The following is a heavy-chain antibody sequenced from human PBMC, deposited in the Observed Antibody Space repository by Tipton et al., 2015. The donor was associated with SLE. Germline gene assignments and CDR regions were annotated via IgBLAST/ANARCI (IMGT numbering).Heavy chain of an antibody. D-gene: IGHD2/OR15-2a*01. V-gene: IGHV4-34*01. CDR3: AVLLREGNWFDP. Sequence: TLSLTCAVYGGSFSGYSWTWIRQPPGKGLEWIGEINNSGSTNYNPSLKSRVTISVDTSKNQFSLKLSSVTAADTAVYYCAVLLREGNWFDPWGQGTLVTVSS. J-gene: IGHJ5*02. CDR1: GGSFSGYS. CDR2: INNSGST.